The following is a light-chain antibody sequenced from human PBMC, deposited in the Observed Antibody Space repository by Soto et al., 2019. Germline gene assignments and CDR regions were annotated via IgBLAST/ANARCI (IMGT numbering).Light chain of an antibody. CDR1: QSIGTW. CDR2: DVS. Sequence: GDGVTITCRASQSIGTWLAWYQQKPGKAPKVLIYDVSTLKSGVPSRFSGSASGTEFTLTISSLQPGDFATYYCQHYNTYPWTFGQGTKVDIK. V-gene: IGKV1-5*01. CDR3: QHYNTYPWT. J-gene: IGKJ1*01.